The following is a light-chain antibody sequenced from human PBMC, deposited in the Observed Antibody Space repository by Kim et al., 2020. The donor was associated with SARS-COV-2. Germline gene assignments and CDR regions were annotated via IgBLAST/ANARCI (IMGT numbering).Light chain of an antibody. V-gene: IGKV3-20*01. CDR1: QSVSSNY. J-gene: IGKJ1*01. Sequence: EIVLTQSPGTLSLSPGERATLSCRASQSVSSNYLAWYQQKPGQAPRLLIYGASSRATGIPDRFSGSGSGTDFTLTIRRLEPEDFAVYYCQQYGRSPGTFGQGTKVDIK. CDR2: GAS. CDR3: QQYGRSPGT.